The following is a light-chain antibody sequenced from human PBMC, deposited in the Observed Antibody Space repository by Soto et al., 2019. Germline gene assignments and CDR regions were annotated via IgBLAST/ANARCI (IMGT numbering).Light chain of an antibody. CDR3: QVWDSSSDHVV. J-gene: IGLJ2*01. V-gene: IGLV3-21*04. CDR2: YDS. Sequence: SYELTQPPSVSVAPGKTARITCGGNNIGSKSVHWYQQKPGQAPALVIYYDSDRPSGIPERFSGSNSGNTATLTISRVEAGDEADYYCQVWDSSSDHVVFGGGTKVTV. CDR1: NIGSKS.